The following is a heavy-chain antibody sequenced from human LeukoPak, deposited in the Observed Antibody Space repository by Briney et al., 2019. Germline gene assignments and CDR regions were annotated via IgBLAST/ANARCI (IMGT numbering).Heavy chain of an antibody. D-gene: IGHD5-18*01. Sequence: GGSLRLSCAASGFTFSTYSMNWVRQAPGKGLEWVSYISISSDTIYYADSVKGRFTISRDNAKNSLYLQMNSLRAEDTAVYYCARDRGGGYAYGSVFDIWGQGTMVIVSS. CDR1: GFTFSTYS. CDR2: ISISSDTI. J-gene: IGHJ3*02. V-gene: IGHV3-48*04. CDR3: ARDRGGGYAYGSVFDI.